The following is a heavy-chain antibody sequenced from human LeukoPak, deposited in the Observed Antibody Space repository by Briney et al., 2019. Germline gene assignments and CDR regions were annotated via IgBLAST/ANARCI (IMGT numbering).Heavy chain of an antibody. D-gene: IGHD1-14*01. CDR1: GGSSNSYY. Sequence: SETLSLTCTVSGGSSNSYYWNWSRQPPGKGLELIAYMYSGGSANYNPSLRSRVTTSVDTSKNQFSLKLSSVTAADTAVYYCARLRAKWYTLDYWGQGTLVTVSS. CDR3: ARLRAKWYTLDY. J-gene: IGHJ4*02. CDR2: MYSGGSA. V-gene: IGHV4-59*08.